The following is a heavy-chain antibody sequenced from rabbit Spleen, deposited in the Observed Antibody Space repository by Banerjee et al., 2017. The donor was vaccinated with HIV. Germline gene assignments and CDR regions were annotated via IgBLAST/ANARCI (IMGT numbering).Heavy chain of an antibody. Sequence: QSLEESGGDLVKPGASLTLTCTASGFSFSRDYDMCWVRQAPGEGLEWIACILGGGSTYSASWGKGRFTIPKTSSTTVTLQMTSLTAADTATYFCARETGADSDSDYGLDGMDLWGPGTLVTVS. CDR2: ILGGGST. V-gene: IGHV1S40*01. J-gene: IGHJ6*01. D-gene: IGHD1-1*01. CDR3: ARETGADSDSDYGLDGMDL. CDR1: GFSFSRDYD.